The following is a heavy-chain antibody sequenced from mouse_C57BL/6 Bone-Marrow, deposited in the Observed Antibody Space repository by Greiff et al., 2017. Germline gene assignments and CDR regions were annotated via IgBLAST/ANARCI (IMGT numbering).Heavy chain of an antibody. D-gene: IGHD4-1*01. CDR2: IYPTSGRT. CDR1: GYTFTSYW. Sequence: QVQLQQPGAELVKPGASVKMSCKASGYTFTSYWITWVKQRPGQGLEWIGDIYPTSGRTNYNEKFKGKAILTVDTSSNTAYMQLSSLTSEDSAVFSGARAVPLGRSFANGGQGTTLTVSS. CDR3: ARAVPLGRSFAN. V-gene: IGHV1-55*01. J-gene: IGHJ2*01.